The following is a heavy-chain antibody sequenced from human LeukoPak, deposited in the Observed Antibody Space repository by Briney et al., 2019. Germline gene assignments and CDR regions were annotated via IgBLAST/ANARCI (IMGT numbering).Heavy chain of an antibody. CDR3: AREDNWNYLY. J-gene: IGHJ4*02. CDR2: ISYDGSNK. CDR1: GFTSSSYA. V-gene: IGHV3-30-3*01. Sequence: GRSLRLSCAASGFTSSSYAMHWVRQAPGKGLEWVAVISYDGSNKYYADSVKGRFTISRDNSKNTLYLQMNSLRAEDTAVYYCAREDNWNYLYWGQGTLVTVSS. D-gene: IGHD1-7*01.